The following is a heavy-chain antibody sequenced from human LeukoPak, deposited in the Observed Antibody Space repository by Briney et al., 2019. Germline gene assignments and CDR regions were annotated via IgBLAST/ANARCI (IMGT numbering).Heavy chain of an antibody. J-gene: IGHJ6*03. CDR2: IYSGGST. V-gene: IGHV3-53*01. CDR1: GFTFSSYS. CDR3: ASNSRSYYYYYMDV. Sequence: PGGSLRLSCAASGFTFSSYSMNWVRQAPGKGLEWVSVIYSGGSTYYADSVKGRFTISRDNSKNTLYLQMNSLRAEDTAVYYCASNSRSYYYYYMDVWGKGTTVTISS.